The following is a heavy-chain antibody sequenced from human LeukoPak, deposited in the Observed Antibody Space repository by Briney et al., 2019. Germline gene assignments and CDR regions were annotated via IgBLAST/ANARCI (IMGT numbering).Heavy chain of an antibody. J-gene: IGHJ4*02. CDR2: INQDGGKK. CDR3: ARAYQWRDFDY. Sequence: GGSLRLSCAASGFTFSSYWMSWVRQAPGKGLEGVANINQDGGKKYYVDSVKGRFTISRDNTENSLYLQMNSLRAVDTAVYYCARAYQWRDFDYWGQGTLVTVSS. CDR1: GFTFSSYW. D-gene: IGHD6-19*01. V-gene: IGHV3-7*01.